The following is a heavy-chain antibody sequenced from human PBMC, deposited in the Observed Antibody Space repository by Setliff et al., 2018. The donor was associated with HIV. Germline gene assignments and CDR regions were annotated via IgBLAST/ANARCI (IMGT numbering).Heavy chain of an antibody. CDR3: ASPASGGSSGQYHY. Sequence: SETLSLTCTVSGGSISSSSYYWGWIRQPPGKGLEWIGSIYYSGATYYNPSLKSRVTLSVDTSNNQFSLKLSSVTAADTAVYYCASPASGGSSGQYHYWGQGTRVTVSS. D-gene: IGHD6-19*01. CDR1: GGSISSSSYY. V-gene: IGHV4-39*01. CDR2: IYYSGAT. J-gene: IGHJ4*02.